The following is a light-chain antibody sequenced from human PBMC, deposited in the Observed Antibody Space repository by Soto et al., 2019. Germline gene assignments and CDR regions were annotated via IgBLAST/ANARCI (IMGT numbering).Light chain of an antibody. CDR3: QQYGSSPPAT. V-gene: IGKV3-20*01. Sequence: EIVLTQSPGTLSLSPGERATLSCRASQSVSSSYLAWYQQKPGQAPRLLIYGASSRATGIPDRFSGSGSGTDFTHTISRLEPEDFAVYYCQQYGSSPPATFGGGTKVEIK. CDR2: GAS. J-gene: IGKJ4*01. CDR1: QSVSSSY.